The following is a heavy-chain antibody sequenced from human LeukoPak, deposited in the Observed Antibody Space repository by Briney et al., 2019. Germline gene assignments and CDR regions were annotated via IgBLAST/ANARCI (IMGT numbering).Heavy chain of an antibody. CDR1: GYTFTDYY. CDR2: MNPNSGGT. J-gene: IGHJ4*02. V-gene: IGHV1-2*02. Sequence: ASVKVSCKASGYTFTDYYIHWVRQAPGQGLGWMAWMNPNSGGTSYAQKFQGRVTMTRDTSISTAYTELSRLRFDDTAVYYCARNKEGKSLDYWGQGTLVTVSS. CDR3: ARNKEGKSLDY.